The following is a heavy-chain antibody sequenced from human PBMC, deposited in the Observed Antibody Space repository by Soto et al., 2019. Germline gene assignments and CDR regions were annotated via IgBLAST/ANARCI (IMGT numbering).Heavy chain of an antibody. V-gene: IGHV1-18*01. J-gene: IGHJ5*02. CDR2: INAYTGNT. CDR1: GYTFTSYG. CDR3: ARVLPPFDP. Sequence: QVQLVQSGAEVKKPGASVKLSCKASGYTFTSYGISWVRQAPGQGLEWMGWINAYTGNTNYAQKHQGRVTMTTDTSTSTAYMELRRLRSDDTALYYCARVLPPFDPWGQETLVSISS.